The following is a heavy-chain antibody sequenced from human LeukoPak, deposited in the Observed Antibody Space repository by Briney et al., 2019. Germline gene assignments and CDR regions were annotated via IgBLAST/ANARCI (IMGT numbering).Heavy chain of an antibody. CDR2: ISGSGGST. CDR1: GFTFSSYA. CDR3: AKDHTDLTGYSYGYLGFDI. V-gene: IGHV3-23*01. J-gene: IGHJ3*02. Sequence: GGSLRLSCAASGFTFSSYAMSWVRQAPGKGLEWVSAISGSGGSTYYADSVKGRFTISRDNSKNTLYLQMNSLRAEDTAVYYCAKDHTDLTGYSYGYLGFDIWGQGTMVTVSS. D-gene: IGHD5-18*01.